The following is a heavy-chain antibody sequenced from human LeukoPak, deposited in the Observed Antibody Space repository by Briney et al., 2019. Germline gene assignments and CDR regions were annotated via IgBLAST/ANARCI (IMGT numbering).Heavy chain of an antibody. CDR1: RFPFSVYE. CDR3: ARVRAISSGWSGGDY. Sequence: GSLRLSCAVSRFPFSVYEMNWVRQAPGKGLEWVSSISSSSSYIYYADSVKGRFTISRDNAKNSLYLQMNSLRAEDTAVYYCARVRAISSGWSGGDYWGQGTLVTVSS. CDR2: ISSSSSYI. J-gene: IGHJ4*02. V-gene: IGHV3-21*01. D-gene: IGHD6-19*01.